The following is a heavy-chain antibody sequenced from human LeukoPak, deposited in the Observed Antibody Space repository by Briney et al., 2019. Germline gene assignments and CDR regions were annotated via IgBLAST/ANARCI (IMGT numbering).Heavy chain of an antibody. Sequence: GGSLRLSCAASGLTFSSYWMSWVRQAPGKGLEWVANIKQDGSEKYYVGSVKGRFTISRDNAKNSLYLQMNSLRAEDTAVYYCARDSHVDYGMDVWGQGTTVTVSS. CDR1: GLTFSSYW. V-gene: IGHV3-7*03. J-gene: IGHJ6*02. CDR2: IKQDGSEK. CDR3: ARDSHVDYGMDV.